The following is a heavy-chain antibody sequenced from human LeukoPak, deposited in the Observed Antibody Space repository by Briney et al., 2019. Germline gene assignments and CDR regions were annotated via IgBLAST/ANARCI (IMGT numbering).Heavy chain of an antibody. CDR1: GYTFTSYD. J-gene: IGHJ4*02. Sequence: GASVKVSCKASGYTFTSYDINWVRQATGQGLEWMGWMNPNSGNTGYAQKFQGRVTMTRNTSISTAYMELRSLRSDDTAVYYCARDLYIVVVPAAICPGYWGQGTLVTVSS. CDR2: MNPNSGNT. V-gene: IGHV1-8*01. CDR3: ARDLYIVVVPAAICPGY. D-gene: IGHD2-2*01.